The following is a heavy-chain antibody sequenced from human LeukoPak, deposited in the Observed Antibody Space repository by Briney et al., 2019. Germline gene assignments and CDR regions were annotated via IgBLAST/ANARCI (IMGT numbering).Heavy chain of an antibody. V-gene: IGHV4-39*07. CDR1: GGSVTSATSY. Sequence: ASETLSLTCTVSGGSVTSATSYWGWIRQPPGKGLEWIGSIYYSGTTYYSPPLKSRVTVSIDTSKSQFSLKLSSVTAADTAVYYCARDGGLYEPAAFDIWGQGTMVTVSS. J-gene: IGHJ3*02. CDR3: ARDGGLYEPAAFDI. CDR2: IYYSGTT. D-gene: IGHD1-14*01.